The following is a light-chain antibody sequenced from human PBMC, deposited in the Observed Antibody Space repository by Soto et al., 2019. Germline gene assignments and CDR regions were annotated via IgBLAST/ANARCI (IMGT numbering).Light chain of an antibody. J-gene: IGKJ4*01. CDR1: QNIDNN. V-gene: IGKV3D-15*01. CDR3: QQYNNWPPLT. CDR2: GAS. Sequence: EIVMTQSPATLSVSPGDRVTLSCRASQNIDNNLAWYQQRPGQPPRLLIYGASTRANGIPARFSGSGSGTEFTLTISSLQSEDFAVYCCQQYNNWPPLTFGGGPRWRSN.